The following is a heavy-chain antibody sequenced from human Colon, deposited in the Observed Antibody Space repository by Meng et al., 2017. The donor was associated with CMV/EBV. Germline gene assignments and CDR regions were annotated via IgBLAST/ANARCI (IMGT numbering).Heavy chain of an antibody. CDR2: ISSDGNNK. V-gene: IGHV3-30*18. CDR1: PFNFRHYG. CDR3: ANDPRGTEIV. J-gene: IGHJ4*02. D-gene: IGHD2-21*01. Sequence: LSWPASPFNFRHYGMHWVRKAPGKGMEWVKVISSDGNNKYNADSVKGLFTISRDNSKNTLYLQMNSLRPEDTAIYYCANDPRGTEIVWGQGTLVTVSS.